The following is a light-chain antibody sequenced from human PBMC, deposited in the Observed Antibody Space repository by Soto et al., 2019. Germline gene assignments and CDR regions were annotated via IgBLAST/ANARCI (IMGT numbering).Light chain of an antibody. CDR3: RSYAGPPYV. V-gene: IGLV2-8*01. CDR2: EGS. CDR1: SSEVGGYNH. J-gene: IGLJ1*01. Sequence: QSVLTQPPSASGSPGQSVTISCTGTSSEVGGYNHVSWYQQHPGKAPKLLIYEGSKRPSGGPDRLSGSKSDNTASLTASGLQAEDEADYYCRSYAGPPYVFGIGPKVTVL.